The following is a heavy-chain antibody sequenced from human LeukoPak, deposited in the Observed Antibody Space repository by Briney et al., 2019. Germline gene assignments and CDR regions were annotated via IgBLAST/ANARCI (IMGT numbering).Heavy chain of an antibody. J-gene: IGHJ4*02. Sequence: QPGRSLRLSCAASGFTFSNYDVHWVRQAPGKGLEWVAVIWYDGSNKYYVDSVKGRFTISRDISKNTLYLQMNSLSAEDTAVYYCARHGYNYGFDYWGQGTLVTVSS. CDR1: GFTFSNYD. D-gene: IGHD5-24*01. V-gene: IGHV3-33*01. CDR2: IWYDGSNK. CDR3: ARHGYNYGFDY.